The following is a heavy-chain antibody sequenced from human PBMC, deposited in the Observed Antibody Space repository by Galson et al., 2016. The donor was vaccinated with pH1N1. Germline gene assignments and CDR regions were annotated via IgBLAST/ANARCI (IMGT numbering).Heavy chain of an antibody. V-gene: IGHV1-69*13. J-gene: IGHJ4*02. D-gene: IGHD4-17*01. Sequence: SVKVSCKASGGTFSSYGISWVRQAPGQGLEWMGGIIPIFGTANYAQNFQGRVTITADESTSTAYMELSSLRSKETAVYYCARYDYGDYVCYFDSWGQGTLVTVSS. CDR3: ARYDYGDYVCYFDS. CDR1: GGTFSSYG. CDR2: IIPIFGTA.